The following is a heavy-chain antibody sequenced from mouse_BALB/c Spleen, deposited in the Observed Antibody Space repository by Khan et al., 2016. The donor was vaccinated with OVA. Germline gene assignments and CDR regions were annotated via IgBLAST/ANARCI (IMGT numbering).Heavy chain of an antibody. Sequence: QIQLVQSGPELKKPGETVKISCKASGYTFTNFGMNWVKQAPGKGLEWMGWINTYTGEPTYTDDFKGRFAFSLDTSASTAYLQIINLKNEDTATYFCARPPYFSDTMAYWGQGTSVTVSA. CDR2: INTYTGEP. D-gene: IGHD2-10*01. CDR3: ARPPYFSDTMAY. CDR1: GYTFTNFG. V-gene: IGHV9-3-1*01. J-gene: IGHJ4*01.